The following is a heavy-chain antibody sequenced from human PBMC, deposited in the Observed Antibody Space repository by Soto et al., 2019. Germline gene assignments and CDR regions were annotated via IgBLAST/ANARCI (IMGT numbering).Heavy chain of an antibody. CDR2: ISVSGGST. Sequence: PGGPLRLSCAVSVSSSAMTLVRQAQGKGLGWVAGISVSGGSTNYAVSVKGRFTISRDNEKNTGYLQMNSLRAEDTAVYYCAKGELFVGGTIYGMDVWGQGTTVTVYS. CDR1: VSSSA. CDR3: AKGELFVGGTIYGMDV. V-gene: IGHV3-23*01. D-gene: IGHD3-16*01. J-gene: IGHJ6*02.